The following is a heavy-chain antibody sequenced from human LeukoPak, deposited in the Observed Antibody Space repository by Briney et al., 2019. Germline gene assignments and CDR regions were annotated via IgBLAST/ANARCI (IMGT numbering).Heavy chain of an antibody. V-gene: IGHV4-31*03. J-gene: IGHJ4*02. CDR2: IYYSGST. Sequence: LQTLSLTCTVSGGSISSGGYYWSWIRQHPGKGLEWIGYIYYSGSTYYNPSLKSRVTISVDTSKNQFSLKLSSVTAADTAVYYCARDLSGDYVLGYWGQGTLVTVSS. CDR1: GGSISSGGYY. CDR3: ARDLSGDYVLGY. D-gene: IGHD4-17*01.